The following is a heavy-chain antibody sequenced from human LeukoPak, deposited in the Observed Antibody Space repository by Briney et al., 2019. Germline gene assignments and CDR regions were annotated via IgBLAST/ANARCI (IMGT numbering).Heavy chain of an antibody. CDR3: ARERGNRGYSYGELDY. CDR2: IKQDGSEK. J-gene: IGHJ4*02. Sequence: GESLKISCAASGFTFSSYWMSWVRQAPGKGLEWVANIKQDGSEKYYVDSVKGRFTISRDNAKNSLYLQMNSLRAEDTAVYYCARERGNRGYSYGELDYWGQGTLVTVSS. CDR1: GFTFSSYW. V-gene: IGHV3-7*01. D-gene: IGHD5-18*01.